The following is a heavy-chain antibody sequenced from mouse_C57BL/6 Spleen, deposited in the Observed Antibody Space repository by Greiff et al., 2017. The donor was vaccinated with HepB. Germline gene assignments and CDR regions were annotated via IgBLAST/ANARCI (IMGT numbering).Heavy chain of an antibody. CDR3: ARRRIYYDNDDYAMDY. Sequence: VQLQQPGAELVKPGASVKLSCKASGYTFTSYWMHWVKQRPGQGLEWIGMIHPNSGSTNYNEKFKSKATLTVNKSSSTAYMQLSSLTSEDSAVYYCARRRIYYDNDDYAMDYWGQGTSVTVSS. V-gene: IGHV1-64*01. CDR1: GYTFTSYW. CDR2: IHPNSGST. D-gene: IGHD2-4*01. J-gene: IGHJ4*01.